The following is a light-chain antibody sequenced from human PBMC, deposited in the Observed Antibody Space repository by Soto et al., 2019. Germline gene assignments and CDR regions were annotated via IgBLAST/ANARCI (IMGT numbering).Light chain of an antibody. V-gene: IGKV3-11*01. CDR1: QSVDNY. CDR2: ESS. CDR3: QQRSTWPQT. Sequence: ENVLTQSPATLSLSPGERATLSCRASQSVDNYLDWYQQKPGQAPRLLIYESSNRATGIPARFSGSGSGTDFSLTISSLEPEDFAVYYCQQRSTWPQTFGQGTKVDIK. J-gene: IGKJ1*01.